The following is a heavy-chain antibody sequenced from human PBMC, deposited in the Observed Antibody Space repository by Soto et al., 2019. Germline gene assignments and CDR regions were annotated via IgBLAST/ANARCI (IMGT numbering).Heavy chain of an antibody. D-gene: IGHD3-9*01. CDR3: ARESHDILTGPPWVWYFDL. Sequence: QVQLQQWGAGPLRPLETLSLTCGVSGGSFSGYYWAWIRQSPGQGLEWIGEINDRGSINYNPSLKRRVSISVETSKNHYSLNLRSVTAADTAVYYCARESHDILTGPPWVWYFDLWGRGTLVTVSS. CDR1: GGSFSGYY. CDR2: INDRGSI. J-gene: IGHJ2*01. V-gene: IGHV4-34*01.